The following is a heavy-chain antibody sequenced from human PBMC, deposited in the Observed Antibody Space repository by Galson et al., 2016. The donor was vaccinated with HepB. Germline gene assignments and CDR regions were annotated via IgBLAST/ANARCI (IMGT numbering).Heavy chain of an antibody. V-gene: IGHV1-69*06. CDR3: ARKYTSGWVRGVGGEYYFDY. CDR1: GGTFNNYA. CDR2: IIPIFGTA. D-gene: IGHD6-19*01. Sequence: CQASGGTFNNYAINWVRQAPGQGLEWMGGIIPIFGTADYAQKFQGRVTITADKSTSTAYMELNSLRFEDTAVYYCARKYTSGWVRGVGGEYYFDYWGQGTLVTVSS. J-gene: IGHJ4*02.